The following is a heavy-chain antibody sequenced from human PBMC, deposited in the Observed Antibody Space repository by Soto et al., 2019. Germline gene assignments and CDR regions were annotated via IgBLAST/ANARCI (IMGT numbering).Heavy chain of an antibody. D-gene: IGHD4-17*01. J-gene: IGHJ5*02. CDR3: ARDGDYARLGGWFDP. CDR1: CGSISSSNW. CDR2: IYHSGST. Sequence: PSETLSLTCAVSCGSISSSNWWGWVRQPPGKGLEWIGEIYHSGSTNYNPSLKSRVTISVDKSKNQFSLKLSPVTAADTAVYYCARDGDYARLGGWFDPWGQGTLVTVSS. V-gene: IGHV4-4*02.